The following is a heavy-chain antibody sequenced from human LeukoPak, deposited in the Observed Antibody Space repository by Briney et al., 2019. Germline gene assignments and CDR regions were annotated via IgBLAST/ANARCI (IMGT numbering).Heavy chain of an antibody. CDR3: AREAAAGRGALDY. Sequence: GGSLRLSCAASGFTFSSYGMHWVRQAPGKGLEWVAVIWYDGSNKYYADSVKGRFTISRDNSKNTLYLQMNSLRAEDTAVYYCAREAAAGRGALDYWGQGTLVTVPS. CDR1: GFTFSSYG. D-gene: IGHD6-13*01. J-gene: IGHJ4*02. V-gene: IGHV3-33*01. CDR2: IWYDGSNK.